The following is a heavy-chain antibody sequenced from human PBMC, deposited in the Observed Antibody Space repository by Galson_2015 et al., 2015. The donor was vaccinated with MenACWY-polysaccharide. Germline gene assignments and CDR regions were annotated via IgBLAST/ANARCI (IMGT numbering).Heavy chain of an antibody. CDR1: GGSISSSSYY. CDR3: ARGIAVTRGRDAFDI. CDR2: IYYSGNT. J-gene: IGHJ3*02. Sequence: ETLSLPCSVSGGSISSSSYYWGWIRPPPGKGLEWIGSIYYSGNTYYNPSLKSRVTISVDTSKNQFSLKLTSVTAADATVYYCARGIAVTRGRDAFDIWGQGTMVTVSS. V-gene: IGHV4-39*01. D-gene: IGHD1-7*01.